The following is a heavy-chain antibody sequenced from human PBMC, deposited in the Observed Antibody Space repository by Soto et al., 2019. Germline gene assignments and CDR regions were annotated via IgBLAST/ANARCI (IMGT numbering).Heavy chain of an antibody. D-gene: IGHD6-19*01. V-gene: IGHV3-48*01. CDR2: ISSSSSTI. CDR3: ARSAHTDIAVAVFFDY. CDR1: GFTFSSYS. J-gene: IGHJ4*02. Sequence: PGGSLRLSCAASGFTFSSYSMNWVRQAPGKGLEWVSYISSSSSTIYYADSVKGRFTISRDNAKNSLYLQMNSLRAEDTAVYYCARSAHTDIAVAVFFDYWGQGTLVTVSS.